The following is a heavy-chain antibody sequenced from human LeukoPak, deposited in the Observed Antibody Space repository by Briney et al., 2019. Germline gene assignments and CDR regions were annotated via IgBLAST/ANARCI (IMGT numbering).Heavy chain of an antibody. CDR3: ARVGSAYSSSSDDY. CDR2: ISSTSTYI. V-gene: IGHV3-21*01. Sequence: GGSLRLSCAASGFTFSTYSMNWVRQAPGKGLEWVSSISSTSTYIYYADSVKGRFTVSRDNAKNSLYLQMNSLRAEDTAVYYCARVGSAYSSSSDDYWGQGTLVTVSS. D-gene: IGHD6-6*01. CDR1: GFTFSTYS. J-gene: IGHJ4*02.